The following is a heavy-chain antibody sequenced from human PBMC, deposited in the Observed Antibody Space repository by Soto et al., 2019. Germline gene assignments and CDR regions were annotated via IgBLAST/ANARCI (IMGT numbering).Heavy chain of an antibody. J-gene: IGHJ4*02. D-gene: IGHD1-1*01. CDR3: ARHAASVSWNLEYYFDY. V-gene: IGHV4-59*08. CDR2: IYYSGST. Sequence: QVQLQESGPGLVKPSETLSLTCTVSGGSISSYYWSWIRQPPGKGLEWIGYIYYSGSTNYNPSLKSRVTISVDTSKNQFSLKLSSVTAADTAVYYCARHAASVSWNLEYYFDYWGQGTLVTVSS. CDR1: GGSISSYY.